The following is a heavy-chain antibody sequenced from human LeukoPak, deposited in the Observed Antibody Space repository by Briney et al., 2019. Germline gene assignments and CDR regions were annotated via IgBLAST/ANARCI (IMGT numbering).Heavy chain of an antibody. CDR2: IYYSGST. Sequence: PSETLSLTCTVSGGSISSYYWSWIRQPPGKGLEWIGYIYYSGSTNYNPSLKSRVTISVDTSKSQFSLKLSSVTAADTAVYYCARDGGVSRYYYYMDVWGKGTTVTISS. D-gene: IGHD2-8*02. CDR1: GGSISSYY. V-gene: IGHV4-59*01. CDR3: ARDGGVSRYYYYMDV. J-gene: IGHJ6*03.